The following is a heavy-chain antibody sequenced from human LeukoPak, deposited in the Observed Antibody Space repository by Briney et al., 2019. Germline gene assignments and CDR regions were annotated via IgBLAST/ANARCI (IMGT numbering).Heavy chain of an antibody. CDR3: AKGSSGSRPYYFDY. CDR2: ITGSGGST. D-gene: IGHD6-25*01. Sequence: PGGSLRLSCAASGFTFSSYWMNWVRQAPGKGLEWVSAITGSGGSTYHADSVKDRFTISRDNSKNTLYLQMNSLRAEDTAGYYCAKGSSGSRPYYFDYWGQGALVTVSS. CDR1: GFTFSSYW. J-gene: IGHJ4*02. V-gene: IGHV3-23*01.